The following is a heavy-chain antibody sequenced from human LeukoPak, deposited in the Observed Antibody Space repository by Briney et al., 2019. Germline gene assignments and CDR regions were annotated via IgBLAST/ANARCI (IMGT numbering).Heavy chain of an antibody. Sequence: PGGSLRLSCAASGFTFSSYSMNWVRQAPGKGLEWVSVIYSGGNTYYADSVKGRFTISRDNSKNTLYLQMNSLRAEDTAVYYCASLPYSAPFSFDYWGQGTLVTVSS. V-gene: IGHV3-53*01. D-gene: IGHD2-15*01. CDR3: ASLPYSAPFSFDY. CDR2: IYSGGNT. J-gene: IGHJ4*02. CDR1: GFTFSSYS.